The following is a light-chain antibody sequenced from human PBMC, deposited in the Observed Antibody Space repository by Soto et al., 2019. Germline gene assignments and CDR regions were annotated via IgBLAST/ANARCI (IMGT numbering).Light chain of an antibody. CDR1: QCVSSSY. Sequence: EIVLTQSPGTLSLSPGERATFSCRASQCVSSSYLAWYQQKPGQAPRLLIYGASSRATGIPDRFSGSGSGTDFTLTISRLEPEDFAVYYCQQYGSSPRFTFGPGTKVDIK. J-gene: IGKJ3*01. V-gene: IGKV3-20*01. CDR2: GAS. CDR3: QQYGSSPRFT.